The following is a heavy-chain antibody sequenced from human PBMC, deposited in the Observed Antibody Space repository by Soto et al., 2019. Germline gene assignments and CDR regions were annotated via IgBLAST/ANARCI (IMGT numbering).Heavy chain of an antibody. CDR2: INDCGSS. J-gene: IGHJ2*01. CDR3: ARESHDILTGPPWVWYFDL. Sequence: QVQLQQWGAGPLRPLETLSLTCGVSGGSFSGYYWAWIRQSPGKGLEWVGEINDCGSSNYNPSLKGRVSISVDTSKNHYSLNLRAVTAADTAVYYCARESHDILTGPPWVWYFDLWGRGTLVTVSS. V-gene: IGHV4-34*01. D-gene: IGHD3-9*01. CDR1: GGSFSGYY.